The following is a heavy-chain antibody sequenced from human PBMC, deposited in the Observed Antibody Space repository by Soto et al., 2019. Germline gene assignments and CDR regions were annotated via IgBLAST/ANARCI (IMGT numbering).Heavy chain of an antibody. CDR2: ISGSGGST. V-gene: IGHV3-23*01. Sequence: GGSLRLSCAASGFTFSSYAMSWVRQAPGKGLEWVSAISGSGGSTYYADSVKGRFTISRDNSKNTLYLQMNSLRAEDTAVYYCAKDTMVRGVTPSAFDYWGQGTLVTVSS. CDR3: AKDTMVRGVTPSAFDY. J-gene: IGHJ4*02. CDR1: GFTFSSYA. D-gene: IGHD3-10*01.